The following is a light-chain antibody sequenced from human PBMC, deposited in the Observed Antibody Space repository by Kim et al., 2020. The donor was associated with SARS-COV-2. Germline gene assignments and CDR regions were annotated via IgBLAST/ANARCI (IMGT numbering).Light chain of an antibody. CDR3: NSRDSNDNVV. J-gene: IGLJ2*01. Sequence: VALGQTVRITYQGDSRRIYYAPCYQQKPGQAPILVIYGKNTRPSGIPDRFSGSSSGNTASLTITGTQAGDEADYYCNSRDSNDNVVFGGGTQLTVL. V-gene: IGLV3-19*01. CDR1: SRRIYY. CDR2: GKN.